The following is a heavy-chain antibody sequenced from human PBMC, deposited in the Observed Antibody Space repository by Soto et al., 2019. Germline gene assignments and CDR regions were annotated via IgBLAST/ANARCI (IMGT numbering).Heavy chain of an antibody. Sequence: QVQLQESGPGLVKPSQTLSLTCTVSGGSISSGGYYWSWIRQHPGKGLEWIGYIYYSGSTYYNPSLQGRVTISVDTSKTQFSLKLSSVTAADTAVYYCARWVRGTVDQGYYYYYGMDVWGQGTTVTVSS. CDR2: IYYSGST. D-gene: IGHD3-10*01. V-gene: IGHV4-31*03. CDR1: GGSISSGGYY. CDR3: ARWVRGTVDQGYYYYYGMDV. J-gene: IGHJ6*02.